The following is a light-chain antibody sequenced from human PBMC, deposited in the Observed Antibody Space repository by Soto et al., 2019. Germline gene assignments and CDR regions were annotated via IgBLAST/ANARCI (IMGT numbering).Light chain of an antibody. V-gene: IGKV3-15*01. CDR1: QNINNY. CDR3: QQYNKWVPPLS. Sequence: EIVMKQSPATLSVFPGDRATLSCRASQNINNYLAWYQFKPGQAPRLLIFGASTRATDVPARFSCSGSRTEFTLTNTSLQCEDCAFYVCQQYNKWVPPLSFCGGTKVQI. J-gene: IGKJ4*01. CDR2: GAS.